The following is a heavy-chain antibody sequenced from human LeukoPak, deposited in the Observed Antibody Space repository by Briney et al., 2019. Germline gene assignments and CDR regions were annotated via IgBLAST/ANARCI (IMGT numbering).Heavy chain of an antibody. V-gene: IGHV3-11*01. Sequence: GGSLRLSCASSGFSFSNYYMSWVRQAPGKGLEWISYITTSGSSTNYADSVRGRFTISRDNAKNSVVLQMNSLRTEDTAVYYCTRERRGSYHAFDYWGQGTLVTVSS. CDR2: ITTSGSST. D-gene: IGHD3-16*02. CDR1: GFSFSNYY. J-gene: IGHJ4*02. CDR3: TRERRGSYHAFDY.